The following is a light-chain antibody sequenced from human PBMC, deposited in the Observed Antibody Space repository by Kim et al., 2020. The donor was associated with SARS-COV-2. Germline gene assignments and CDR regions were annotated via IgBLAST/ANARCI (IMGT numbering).Light chain of an antibody. CDR2: RDS. Sequence: SSELTQPLSVSVALGQTARITCGGNNIGSKNVHWYQQKPGQAPVLVIYRDSNRPSGIPERFSGSNSGNTATLTISRAQAGDEADYYCQVWDSSTGDVFGTGTKVTVL. V-gene: IGLV3-9*01. CDR1: NIGSKN. CDR3: QVWDSSTGDV. J-gene: IGLJ1*01.